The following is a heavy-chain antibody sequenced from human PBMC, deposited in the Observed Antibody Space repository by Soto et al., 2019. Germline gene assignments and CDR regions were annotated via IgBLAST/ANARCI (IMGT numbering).Heavy chain of an antibody. V-gene: IGHV3-33*01. D-gene: IGHD2-15*01. CDR1: GFTFSSYG. CDR3: ARDDCSGGRCYPDY. J-gene: IGHJ4*02. Sequence: QVQLVESGGGVVQPGRSLRLSCAASGFTFSSYGMHWVRQAPGKGLEWVAVIWYDGSNKYYADSVKGRFTISRDNSKNTLYLQMNSLRAEDTAVYYCARDDCSGGRCYPDYWGQGTLVTASS. CDR2: IWYDGSNK.